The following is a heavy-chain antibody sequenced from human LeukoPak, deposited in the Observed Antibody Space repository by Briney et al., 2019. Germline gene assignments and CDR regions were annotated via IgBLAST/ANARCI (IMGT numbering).Heavy chain of an antibody. J-gene: IGHJ5*02. CDR2: ISGSGGST. CDR3: AKNGDIVVVPAVVNWFDP. V-gene: IGHV3-23*01. D-gene: IGHD2-2*01. CDR1: GFTFSSYA. Sequence: PGGSLRLSCAAFGFTFSSYAMSWVRQAPGKGLEWVSAISGSGGSTYYADSVKGRFTISRDNSKNTLYLQMNSLRAEDTAVYYCAKNGDIVVVPAVVNWFDPWGQGTLVTVSS.